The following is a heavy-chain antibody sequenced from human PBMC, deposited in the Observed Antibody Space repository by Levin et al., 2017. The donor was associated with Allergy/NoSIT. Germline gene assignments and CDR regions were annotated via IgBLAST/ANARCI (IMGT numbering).Heavy chain of an antibody. Sequence: LSLTCAASGFTFDRYTMHWVRPPPGRGLEWVSFIRGKGDYTYYADSVKGRFTISRDNSKSSLYLQMNSLRTEDSALYYCAKEHSSGWPTFDNWGQGTLVTVSS. CDR2: IRGKGDYT. J-gene: IGHJ4*02. CDR1: GFTFDRYT. V-gene: IGHV3-43*01. D-gene: IGHD6-19*01. CDR3: AKEHSSGWPTFDN.